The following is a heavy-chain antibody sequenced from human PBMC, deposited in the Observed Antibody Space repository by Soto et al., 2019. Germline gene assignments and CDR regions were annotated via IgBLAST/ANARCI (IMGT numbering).Heavy chain of an antibody. CDR1: GGSISSGGYY. D-gene: IGHD3-22*01. J-gene: IGHJ4*02. Sequence: PSETLSLTCTVSGGSISSGGYYWSWIRQHPGKGLEWIGYIYYSGSTYYNPSLKSRVTISVDTSKNQFSLKLSSVTAADTAVYYCACQSPELDSSGYFGYWGQGTLVTVSS. V-gene: IGHV4-31*03. CDR3: ACQSPELDSSGYFGY. CDR2: IYYSGST.